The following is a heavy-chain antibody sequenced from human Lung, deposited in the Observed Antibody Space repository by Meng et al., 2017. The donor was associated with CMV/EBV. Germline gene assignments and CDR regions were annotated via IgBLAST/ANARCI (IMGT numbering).Heavy chain of an antibody. CDR2: ISSSSSYI. V-gene: IGHV3-21*01. CDR3: AWTMIVGYDY. D-gene: IGHD3-22*01. Sequence: GGSLRLSCAASGFTFSSYSMNWVRQAPGKGLEWVSSISSSSSYIYYADSVKGRLTISRDNAKNSLYLQMNSLRAEDTAVYYCAWTMIVGYDYWGQGTLVTVSS. J-gene: IGHJ4*02. CDR1: GFTFSSYS.